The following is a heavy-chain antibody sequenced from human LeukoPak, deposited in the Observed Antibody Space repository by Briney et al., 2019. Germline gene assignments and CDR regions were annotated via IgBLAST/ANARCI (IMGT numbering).Heavy chain of an antibody. V-gene: IGHV1-2*02. CDR3: APTPPYGSAHTGYFDY. CDR1: GYTFTGYY. CDR2: INPNSGGT. J-gene: IGHJ4*02. D-gene: IGHD6-25*01. Sequence: ASVKVSCKASGYTFTGYYMHWVRQAPGQGLEWMGWINPNSGGTNYAQKFQGRVTMTRDTSISTAYMELSRLRSDDTAVYYCAPTPPYGSAHTGYFDYWGQGTLVTVSS.